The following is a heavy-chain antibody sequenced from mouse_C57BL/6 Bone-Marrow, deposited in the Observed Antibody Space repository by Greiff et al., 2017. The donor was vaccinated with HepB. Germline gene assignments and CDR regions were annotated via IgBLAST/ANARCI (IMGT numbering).Heavy chain of an antibody. CDR1: GYSITSGYY. CDR2: ISYDGSN. V-gene: IGHV3-6*01. CDR3: ARGGLTY. D-gene: IGHD3-1*01. J-gene: IGHJ3*01. Sequence: VQLQQSGPGLVKPSQSLSLTCSVTGYSITSGYYWNWIRQFPGNKLEWMGYISYDGSNNYNPSLKNRISITRDTSKNQFFLKLNSVTTEDTATYYCARGGLTYWGQGTLVTVSA.